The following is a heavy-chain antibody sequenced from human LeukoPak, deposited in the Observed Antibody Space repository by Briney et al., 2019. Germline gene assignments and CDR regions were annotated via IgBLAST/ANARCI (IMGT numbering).Heavy chain of an antibody. CDR2: ISYDGSNA. J-gene: IGHJ6*02. D-gene: IGHD2-15*01. V-gene: IGHV3-30*18. Sequence: GGSLRLSCAASGFSFSSYGMHWVRQAPGKGLEWVAVISYDGSNAYYADSVKGRFTISRDNSKNTLYLQMNSLRADDTAVYYSAKEGGCGAANYYCALDVWGQGTTVTVSS. CDR3: AKEGGCGAANYYCALDV. CDR1: GFSFSSYG.